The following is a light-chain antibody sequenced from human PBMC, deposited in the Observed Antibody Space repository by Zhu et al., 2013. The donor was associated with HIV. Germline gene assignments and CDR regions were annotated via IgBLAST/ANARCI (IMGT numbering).Light chain of an antibody. J-gene: IGLJ1*01. CDR1: RSDIGSYTL. Sequence: QSALTQPASVSGSPGQSITISCTGNRSDIGSYTLVSWYQQYPGKAPKLVIYEVSKRPSGVSHRFSGSKSGNTASLTISGLQAEDEADYYCCSYAHSSSSPFVFGTGTKVTVL. CDR3: CSYAHSSSSPFV. CDR2: EVS. V-gene: IGLV2-23*02.